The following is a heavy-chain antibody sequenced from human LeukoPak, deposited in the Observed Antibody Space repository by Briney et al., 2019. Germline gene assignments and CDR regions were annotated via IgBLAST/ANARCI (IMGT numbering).Heavy chain of an antibody. CDR3: ARLWGLTTLGVAYYFDY. CDR1: GGSISSYY. Sequence: SSETLSLTCTVSGGSISSYYWSWIRQPPGKGLEWIGYIYYSGSTNYNPFLKSRVTISVDTSKNQFSLKLSSVTAADTAVYYCARLWGLTTLGVAYYFDYWGQGTLVTVSS. D-gene: IGHD4-11*01. V-gene: IGHV4-59*01. J-gene: IGHJ4*02. CDR2: IYYSGST.